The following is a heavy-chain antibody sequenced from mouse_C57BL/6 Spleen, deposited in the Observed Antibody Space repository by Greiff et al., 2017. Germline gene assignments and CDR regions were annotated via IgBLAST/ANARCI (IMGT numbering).Heavy chain of an antibody. D-gene: IGHD2-14*01. CDR3: ARRGTGGYFDV. Sequence: EAGGVDFSRYWMSWVRRAPGKGLEWIGEINPDSSTINYAPSLKDKFIISRDNAKNTLYLQMSKVRSEDTALYYCARRGTGGYFDVWGTGTTVTVSS. CDR1: GVDFSRYW. CDR2: INPDSSTI. J-gene: IGHJ1*03. V-gene: IGHV4-1*01.